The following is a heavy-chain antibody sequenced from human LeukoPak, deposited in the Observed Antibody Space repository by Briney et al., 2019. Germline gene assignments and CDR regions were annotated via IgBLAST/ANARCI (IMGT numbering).Heavy chain of an antibody. V-gene: IGHV1-8*03. CDR3: AREGSGSYAFDY. CDR1: GYTFTSYD. Sequence: ASVKVSCKASGYTFTSYDINWVRQATGQGLEWMGWMNPNSGNTGYAQKFQGRVTITRNTSISTAYMELSSLRSEDTAVYYCAREGSGSYAFDYWGQGTLVTVSS. D-gene: IGHD3-10*01. J-gene: IGHJ4*02. CDR2: MNPNSGNT.